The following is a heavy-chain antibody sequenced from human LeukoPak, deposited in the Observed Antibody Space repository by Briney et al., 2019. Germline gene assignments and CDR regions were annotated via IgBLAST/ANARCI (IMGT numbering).Heavy chain of an antibody. CDR3: AAEPTIFGVVTNDY. D-gene: IGHD3-3*01. CDR1: GGTFNNSP. V-gene: IGHV1-69*13. J-gene: IGHJ4*02. CDR2: IIPIFGTA. Sequence: SVKVSCKASGGTFNNSPFNWIRQAPGQGLEWMGGIIPIFGTANYAQKFQGRVTISADESMSTAYMELSSLRSEDTAVYYCAAEPTIFGVVTNDYWGQGTLVTVSS.